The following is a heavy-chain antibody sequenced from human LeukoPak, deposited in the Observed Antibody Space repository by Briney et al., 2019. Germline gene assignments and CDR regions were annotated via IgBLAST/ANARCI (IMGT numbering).Heavy chain of an antibody. J-gene: IGHJ4*02. D-gene: IGHD5-18*01. CDR1: GFTFSSYA. Sequence: PGRSLRLSCAASGFTFSSYAMHWVRQAPGKGLEWVAVISYDGSNKYYADSVKGRFTISRDNSKNTLYLQMNSLRAEDTAVYYCAREGRGGIQLWFDYWGQGTLVTVSS. V-gene: IGHV3-30-3*01. CDR3: AREGRGGIQLWFDY. CDR2: ISYDGSNK.